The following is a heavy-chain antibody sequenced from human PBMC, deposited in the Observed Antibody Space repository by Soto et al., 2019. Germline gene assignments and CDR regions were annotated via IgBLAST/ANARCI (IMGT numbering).Heavy chain of an antibody. Sequence: QVQLVESGGGLVKPGGSLRLSCAASGFTFSDYYMNWIRQAPGKGLEWVSYISRGGNTIYYADSVKGRFTISRDNAKNSLFLQMNSLRVEDTAVYYCASISASGTGPSFPYWGQGTLVTVSS. J-gene: IGHJ4*02. V-gene: IGHV3-11*01. D-gene: IGHD6-13*01. CDR2: ISRGGNTI. CDR1: GFTFSDYY. CDR3: ASISASGTGPSFPY.